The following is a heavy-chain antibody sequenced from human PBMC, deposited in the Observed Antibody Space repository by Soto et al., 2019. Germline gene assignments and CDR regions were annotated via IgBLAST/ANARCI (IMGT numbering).Heavy chain of an antibody. Sequence: TSETLSLTCTVSGCSISSSSYYWSWIRQPPGKGLEWIGEINHSGSTNYNPSLKSRVTMSVDTSKNQFSLKLGSVTAADTAVYYCARTSRFDCWGQGTLVTVSS. CDR1: GCSISSSSYY. CDR3: ARTSRFDC. J-gene: IGHJ4*02. D-gene: IGHD6-6*01. V-gene: IGHV4-39*07. CDR2: INHSGST.